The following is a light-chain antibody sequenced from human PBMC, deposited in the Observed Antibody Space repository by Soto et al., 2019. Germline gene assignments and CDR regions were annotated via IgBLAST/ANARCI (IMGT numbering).Light chain of an antibody. CDR2: AAS. CDR3: QQYNSWPPRYT. Sequence: DIQMTQSPSSLSASVGDRVTITCRASESITSYLNWYQQKPGKAPNVLIYAASSLQSGVPSRFSGSGSGTDFTLTITSLQPEDFAVYYCQQYNSWPPRYTFGQGTKLEI. J-gene: IGKJ2*01. V-gene: IGKV1-39*01. CDR1: ESITSY.